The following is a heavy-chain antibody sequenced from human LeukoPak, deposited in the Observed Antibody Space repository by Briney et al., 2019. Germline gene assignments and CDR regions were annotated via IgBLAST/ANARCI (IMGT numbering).Heavy chain of an antibody. CDR2: IYTSGST. D-gene: IGHD3-22*01. J-gene: IGHJ6*03. CDR3: ARDVRGSSGRYYYYYMDV. V-gene: IGHV4-61*02. CDR1: GGSISSGSYY. Sequence: PSETLSLTCTVSGGSISSGSYYWSWIRQPAGKGLEWIGRIYTSGSTNYNPSLKSRVTISVDTSKNQFSLKLSSVTAADTAVFYCARDVRGSSGRYYYYYMDVWGKGTTVTVSS.